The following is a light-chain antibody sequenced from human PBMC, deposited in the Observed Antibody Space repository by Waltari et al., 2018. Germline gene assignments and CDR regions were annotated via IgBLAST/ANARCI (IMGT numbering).Light chain of an antibody. J-gene: IGLJ2*01. Sequence: QSALTQPPSASGSPGQSVTIPCPGTSSDVGPYDYVSWYQHHPDKAPKLIIFEVNKWPSGVPDRFSGSKSGNTASLTVSGLQAEDEADYYCSSYAGTDNFVVFGGGTKLTVL. CDR2: EVN. CDR3: SSYAGTDNFVV. V-gene: IGLV2-8*01. CDR1: SSDVGPYDY.